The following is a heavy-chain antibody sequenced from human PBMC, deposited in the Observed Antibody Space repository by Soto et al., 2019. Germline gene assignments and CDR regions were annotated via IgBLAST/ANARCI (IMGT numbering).Heavy chain of an antibody. J-gene: IGHJ4*02. CDR2: IIPILGIA. CDR3: AMEYCSSTSCYRDY. Sequence: QVQLVQSGAEVKKPGSSVKVSCKASGGTFSSYTISWVRQAPGQGLEWMGRIIPILGIANDAQKYQGRVTITADKYTSTAYMELSSLRSEDTAVYYCAMEYCSSTSCYRDYWGQGTLVTVSS. V-gene: IGHV1-69*02. CDR1: GGTFSSYT. D-gene: IGHD2-2*02.